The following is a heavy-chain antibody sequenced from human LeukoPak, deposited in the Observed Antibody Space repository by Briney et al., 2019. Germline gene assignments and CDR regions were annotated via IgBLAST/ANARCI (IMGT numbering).Heavy chain of an antibody. CDR3: ARNQPWSRDI. D-gene: IGHD2-8*02. CDR2: INKDGSDK. Sequence: QPGGSLRLSCAASGFTFSDFWVEWFRQAPGKGLEWVANINKDGSDKYYMDSVTGRFSISRDNDKNSLSLQMNSLRVDDAAVYYCARNQPWSRDIWGQGILVTVSS. V-gene: IGHV3-7*01. CDR1: GFTFSDFW. J-gene: IGHJ4*02.